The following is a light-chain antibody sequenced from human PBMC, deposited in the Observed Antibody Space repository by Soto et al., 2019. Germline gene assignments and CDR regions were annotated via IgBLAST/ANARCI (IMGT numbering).Light chain of an antibody. CDR3: QQYNSYWT. CDR2: KAS. Sequence: DIQMTQSPSTLSASVGDRVTITCRASQSISSWLAWYQQKPGKAPKLLIYKASSLESGVPSRFSGSGSGTEFTRTISSLQPDDFATYYCQQYNSYWTFGQGTKVAIK. CDR1: QSISSW. J-gene: IGKJ1*01. V-gene: IGKV1-5*03.